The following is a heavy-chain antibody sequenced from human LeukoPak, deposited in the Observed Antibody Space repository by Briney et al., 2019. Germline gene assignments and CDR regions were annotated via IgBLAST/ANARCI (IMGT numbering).Heavy chain of an antibody. CDR1: GGSFSGYY. V-gene: IGHV4-34*01. CDR2: INHSGST. Sequence: KTSETLSLTCAVYGGSFSGYYWSWIRQPPGKGLEWIGEINHSGSTNYNPSLKSRVTISVDTSKNQFSLKLSSVTAADTAVYYCARGLRYCSSTSCYAGLDYWGQGTLVTASS. J-gene: IGHJ4*02. D-gene: IGHD2-2*01. CDR3: ARGLRYCSSTSCYAGLDY.